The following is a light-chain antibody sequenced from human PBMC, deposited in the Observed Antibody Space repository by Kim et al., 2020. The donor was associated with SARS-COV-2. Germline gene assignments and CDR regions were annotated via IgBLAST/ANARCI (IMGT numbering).Light chain of an antibody. Sequence: VTRSWPRGGGSIAGNYVQWYQQRPGRAPTTVIYEDNQRPSGVPDRFSGSIDSSSNSASLTISGLKTEDEADYYCQSYDSSNPWVFGGGTQLTVL. J-gene: IGLJ3*02. CDR2: EDN. CDR1: GGSIAGNY. V-gene: IGLV6-57*03. CDR3: QSYDSSNPWV.